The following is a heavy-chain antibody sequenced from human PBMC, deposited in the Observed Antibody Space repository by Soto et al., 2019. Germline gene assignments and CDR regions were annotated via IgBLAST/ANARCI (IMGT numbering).Heavy chain of an antibody. D-gene: IGHD2-2*02. J-gene: IGHJ6*02. Sequence: PGGSLRLSCAASGFIFSSYWMHWVRQAPGKGLVWVSRLHSDGSTTSYADSVKGRFTISRDNAKNTLYLQMNSLRAEDTAVYYCARELPTAIRGGYYYSYGMDVWGQGTTVTVS. CDR1: GFIFSSYW. CDR2: LHSDGSTT. CDR3: ARELPTAIRGGYYYSYGMDV. V-gene: IGHV3-74*01.